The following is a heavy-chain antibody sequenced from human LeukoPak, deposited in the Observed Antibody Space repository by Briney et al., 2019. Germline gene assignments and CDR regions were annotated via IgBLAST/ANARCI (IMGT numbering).Heavy chain of an antibody. CDR3: ARCSGYGMDV. D-gene: IGHD3-10*02. Sequence: PGRSLRLSCTASGFTFGDYAMRWVRQAPGKGLEWVAVMSFDGTHIYYADSVKGRFTISRDNSKNTLYLQMNSLRAEDTAVYYCARCSGYGMDVWGQGTTVTVS. CDR1: GFTFGDYA. V-gene: IGHV3-30-3*01. CDR2: MSFDGTHI. J-gene: IGHJ6*02.